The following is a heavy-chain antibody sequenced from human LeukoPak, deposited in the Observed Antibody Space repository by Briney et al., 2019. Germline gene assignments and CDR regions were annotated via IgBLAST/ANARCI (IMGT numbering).Heavy chain of an antibody. CDR2: IIPILGIA. V-gene: IGHV1-69*04. J-gene: IGHJ3*02. Sequence: SVKVSCKASGGTFSSYAISWVRQAPGQGLEWMGRIIPILGIANYAQKFQGRVTITADKSTSTAYMELSSLGSEDTAVYYCARTISGVAATSYAFDIWGQGTMVTVSS. CDR1: GGTFSSYA. CDR3: ARTISGVAATSYAFDI. D-gene: IGHD2-15*01.